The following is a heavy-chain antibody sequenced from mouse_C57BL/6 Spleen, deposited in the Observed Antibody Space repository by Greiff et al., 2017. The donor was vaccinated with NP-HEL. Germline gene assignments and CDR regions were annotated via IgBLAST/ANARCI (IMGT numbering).Heavy chain of an antibody. CDR1: GYAFSSSW. CDR2: IYPGDGDT. D-gene: IGHD3-2*02. V-gene: IGHV1-82*01. CDR3: ARGTAQADY. Sequence: VQLQESGPELVKPGASVKISCKASGYAFSSSWMNWVKQRPGKGLEWIGRIYPGDGDTNYNGKFKGKATLTADKSSSTAYMQLSSLTSEDSAVYFCARGTAQADYWGQGTTLTVSS. J-gene: IGHJ2*01.